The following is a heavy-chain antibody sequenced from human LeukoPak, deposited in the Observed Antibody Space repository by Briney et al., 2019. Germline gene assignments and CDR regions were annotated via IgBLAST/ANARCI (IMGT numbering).Heavy chain of an antibody. Sequence: GGSLRLSCAASGFTVSSNYMSWVRQAPGKGLEWVSVIYSGGSTYYADSVKGRFTISRDNSKNTLYLQMNSLRAEDTAVYYCARANERGIAIAFDIWGQGTMVTVSS. D-gene: IGHD1-1*01. CDR1: GFTVSSNY. CDR3: ARANERGIAIAFDI. V-gene: IGHV3-53*01. J-gene: IGHJ3*02. CDR2: IYSGGST.